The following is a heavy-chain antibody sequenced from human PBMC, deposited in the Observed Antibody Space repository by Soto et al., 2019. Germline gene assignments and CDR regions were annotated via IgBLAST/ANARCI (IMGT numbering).Heavy chain of an antibody. Sequence: QVQLVQSGAEVKKPGSSVKVSCKASGGTFSSYAISWVRQAPGQGLEWMGGIIPIFGTANYAQKFKGRVTITADKSTSTAYMELSSLRSEDTAVYYCARGTPRGYSGYDHDAFDIWGQGTMVTVSS. CDR1: GGTFSSYA. J-gene: IGHJ3*02. CDR2: IIPIFGTA. CDR3: ARGTPRGYSGYDHDAFDI. D-gene: IGHD5-12*01. V-gene: IGHV1-69*06.